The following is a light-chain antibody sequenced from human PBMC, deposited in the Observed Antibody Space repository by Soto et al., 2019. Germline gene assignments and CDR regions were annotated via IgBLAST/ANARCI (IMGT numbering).Light chain of an antibody. V-gene: IGKV4-1*01. CDR1: QTILYSSYNRKS. CDR2: WAS. CDR3: QQYYTTPYT. J-gene: IGKJ2*01. Sequence: DLVMTQSPDSLAVSLGELATVNCRSSQTILYSSYNRKSVAWYQQRPGQPPKLLIYWASIRESGVPDRFSGSGSGTDFTLTISSLQAEDVAVYYCQQYYTTPYTFGQGTKLEIK.